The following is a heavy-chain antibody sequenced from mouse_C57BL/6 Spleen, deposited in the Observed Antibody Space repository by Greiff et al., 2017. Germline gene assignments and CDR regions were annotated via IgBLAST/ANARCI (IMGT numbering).Heavy chain of an antibody. CDR3: ARANYYGSSIYAMDY. CDR1: GYSITSGYY. CDR2: ISYDGSN. Sequence: VQLKESGPGLVKPSQSLSLTCSVTGYSITSGYYWNWIRQFPGNKLEWMGYISYDGSNNYNPSLKNRISITRDTSKNQFFLKLNSVTTEDTATYYCARANYYGSSIYAMDYWGQGTSVTVSS. D-gene: IGHD1-1*01. J-gene: IGHJ4*01. V-gene: IGHV3-6*01.